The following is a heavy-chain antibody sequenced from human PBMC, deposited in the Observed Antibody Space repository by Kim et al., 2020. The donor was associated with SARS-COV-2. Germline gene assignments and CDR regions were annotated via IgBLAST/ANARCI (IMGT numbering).Heavy chain of an antibody. CDR3: ARQIAVAVFETGWFDP. CDR1: GVSISSSSYY. D-gene: IGHD6-19*01. V-gene: IGHV4-39*01. Sequence: SETLSLTCTVSGVSISSSSYYWGWIRQPPGKGLVWIGSIYYSGSTYYNPSLKSRVTISVDTSKTQFSLKLSSVTAAATAVYYCARQIAVAVFETGWFDPWGQGTLVTVSS. CDR2: IYYSGST. J-gene: IGHJ5*02.